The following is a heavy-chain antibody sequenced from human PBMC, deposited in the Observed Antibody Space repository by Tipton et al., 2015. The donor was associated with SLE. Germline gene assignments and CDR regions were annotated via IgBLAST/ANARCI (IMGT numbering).Heavy chain of an antibody. V-gene: IGHV1-2*02. Sequence: QLVQSGAEVKKSGASVKVSCKASGYTFTGYYIHWVRQAPGQGLEWMGWINPNSGGTNYAQKFHGRVTMTRDTSISTAYMELSRLKSDDTAVYYCARTNCYGNCYRYYYGMDVWGQGTAVTVSS. CDR1: GYTFTGYY. CDR3: ARTNCYGNCYRYYYGMDV. CDR2: INPNSGGT. D-gene: IGHD2-21*02. J-gene: IGHJ6*02.